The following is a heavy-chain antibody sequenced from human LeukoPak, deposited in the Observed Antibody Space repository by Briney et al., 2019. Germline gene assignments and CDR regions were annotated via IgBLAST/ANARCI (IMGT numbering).Heavy chain of an antibody. V-gene: IGHV3-7*01. CDR2: IKQDGSDK. Sequence: GGSLRLSCAASGFTFNNYWMHWVRQAPGKGLEWVASIKQDGSDKSYVDSVKGRFTISRDNAKNSLYLQMSSLRVEDTAVYYCARDGTAAGLYFDLWGQGTLVTVSS. CDR1: GFTFNNYW. D-gene: IGHD6-13*01. CDR3: ARDGTAAGLYFDL. J-gene: IGHJ4*01.